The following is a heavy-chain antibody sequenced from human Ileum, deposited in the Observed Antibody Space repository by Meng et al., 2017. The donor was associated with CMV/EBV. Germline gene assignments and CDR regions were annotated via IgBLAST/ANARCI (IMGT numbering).Heavy chain of an antibody. V-gene: IGHV3-7*01. J-gene: IGHJ4*02. D-gene: IGHD1-26*01. CDR1: GFTFSSYW. CDR3: ARTVGATPFDY. Sequence: GESLKISCAASGFTFSSYWMSWVRQALGKGPEWVANIKQDGTEKYYVDSVKGRFTISRDNAENSLYLQMDGLRAEDTAVYYCARTVGATPFDYWGQGTLVTVSS. CDR2: IKQDGTEK.